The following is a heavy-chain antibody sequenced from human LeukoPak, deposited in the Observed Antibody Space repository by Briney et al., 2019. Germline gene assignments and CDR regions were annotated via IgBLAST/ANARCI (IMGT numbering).Heavy chain of an antibody. CDR3: ARIGTRYSYGYGRNWFDP. Sequence: ASVKVSCKASGYTFTCYDINWVRQATGQGLEWMGWMNPNSGNTGYAQKFQGRVTMTRNTSISTAYMELSSLRSEDTAVYYCARIGTRYSYGYGRNWFDPWGQGTLVTVSS. V-gene: IGHV1-8*01. J-gene: IGHJ5*02. D-gene: IGHD5-18*01. CDR2: MNPNSGNT. CDR1: GYTFTCYD.